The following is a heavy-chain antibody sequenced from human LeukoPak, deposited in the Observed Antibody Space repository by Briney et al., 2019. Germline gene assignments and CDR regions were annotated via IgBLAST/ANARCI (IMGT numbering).Heavy chain of an antibody. CDR2: ISGSGGST. CDR1: GFTFSSYA. J-gene: IGHJ4*02. CDR3: AKSDWGSENFDY. Sequence: GGSLRLSCAASGFTFSSYAMSRVRQAPGKGLEWVSAISGSGGSTYYADSVKGRFTISRDNSKNTLYLQMNSLRAEDTAVYYCAKSDWGSENFDYWGQGTLVTVSS. V-gene: IGHV3-23*01. D-gene: IGHD7-27*01.